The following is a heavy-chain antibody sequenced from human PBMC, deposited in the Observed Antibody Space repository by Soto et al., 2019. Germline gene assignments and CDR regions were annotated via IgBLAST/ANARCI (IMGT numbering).Heavy chain of an antibody. D-gene: IGHD4-17*01. CDR1: GGCISSYY. V-gene: IGHV4-59*01. J-gene: IGHJ4*02. Sequence: PSETLSLTCTVSGGCISSYYWSWIRQPPGKGLEWIGYIYYSGSTNYNPSLKSRVTISVDTSKNQFSLKLSSVTAADTAVYYCARAYGDYVFDYWGQGTLVTVSS. CDR3: ARAYGDYVFDY. CDR2: IYYSGST.